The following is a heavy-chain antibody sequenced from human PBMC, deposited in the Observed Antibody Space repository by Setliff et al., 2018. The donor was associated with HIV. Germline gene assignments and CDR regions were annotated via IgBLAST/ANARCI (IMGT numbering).Heavy chain of an antibody. CDR1: GYTFTSYG. D-gene: IGHD2-8*02. V-gene: IGHV7-4-1*02. CDR2: INTETGNP. CDR3: ARVGSYWSTFDY. Sequence: ASVKVSCKASGYTFTSYGISWVRQAPGQGPEWMGWINTETGNPMYAQGFRGRLVFSLDTSVNTAYLQINSLKAEDTAMYYCARVGSYWSTFDYWGQGALVTVSS. J-gene: IGHJ4*02.